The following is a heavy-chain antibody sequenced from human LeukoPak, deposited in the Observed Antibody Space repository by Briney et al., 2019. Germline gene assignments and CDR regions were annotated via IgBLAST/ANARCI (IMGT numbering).Heavy chain of an antibody. D-gene: IGHD1-26*01. CDR3: ATTGSGSYYDY. Sequence: GGSLRLSCAASGLTFSSYGMSWVRQAPGKGLEWVSAISGSGGSTYYADSVKGRFTISRDNAKNTLFLQMNSLRAEDTAVYYCATTGSGSYYDYWGQGTLVTVSS. CDR1: GLTFSSYG. J-gene: IGHJ4*02. V-gene: IGHV3-23*01. CDR2: ISGSGGST.